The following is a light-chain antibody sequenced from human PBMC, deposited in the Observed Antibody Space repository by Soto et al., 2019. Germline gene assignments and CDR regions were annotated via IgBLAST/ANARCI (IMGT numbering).Light chain of an antibody. CDR1: SNDIGGYNL. Sequence: QSALTQPASVSGSPGQSITISCTGTSNDIGGYNLVSWYQQHPGKVPKLMVYEGDKRPSGVSERFSGSKSGNTASLTISALQAEDEADYSCCSFAGGATFVFGGGTKLTVL. CDR3: CSFAGGATFV. V-gene: IGLV2-23*03. CDR2: EGD. J-gene: IGLJ2*01.